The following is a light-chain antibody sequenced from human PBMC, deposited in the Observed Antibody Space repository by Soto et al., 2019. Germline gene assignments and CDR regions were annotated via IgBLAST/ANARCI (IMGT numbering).Light chain of an antibody. Sequence: SYELTQPPSVSVAPGQTARITCGGNKIGSKSVHWYQQKPGQAPVLVVYDNSDRPSGIPERFSGSNFGNTATLIISRVEAGDEADYYCQVWDSSSDHVVFGGGTKVTVL. CDR3: QVWDSSSDHVV. CDR1: KIGSKS. V-gene: IGLV3-21*02. J-gene: IGLJ2*01. CDR2: DNS.